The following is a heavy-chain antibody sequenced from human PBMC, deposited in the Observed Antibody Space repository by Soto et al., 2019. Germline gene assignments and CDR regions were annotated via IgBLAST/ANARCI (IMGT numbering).Heavy chain of an antibody. D-gene: IGHD3-3*01. CDR1: GLDFDDFA. Sequence: LRLSCVGTGLDFDDFAMHWVRQAPGKGLEWVSGITWNSRVLAYADSVKGRFTISRDNARNSLYLQMDSLRDEDTALYYCAKGRYDFWSPYYFDSWGQGTLVTVSS. V-gene: IGHV3-9*01. J-gene: IGHJ4*02. CDR3: AKGRYDFWSPYYFDS. CDR2: ITWNSRVL.